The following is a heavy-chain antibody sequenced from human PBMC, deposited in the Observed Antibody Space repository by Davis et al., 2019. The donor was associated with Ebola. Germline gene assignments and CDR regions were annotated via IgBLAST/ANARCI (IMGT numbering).Heavy chain of an antibody. CDR3: AKDGSSLMAH. D-gene: IGHD2-8*01. CDR2: ISYDGSNK. CDR1: GFTFSSYG. J-gene: IGHJ4*02. Sequence: GRSLRLSCAASGFTFSSYGMHWVRQAPGKGLEWVAVISYDGSNKYYADSVKGRFTISRDNSKNTLYLQMNSLRAEDTAVYYCAKDGSSLMAHWGQGTLVTVSS. V-gene: IGHV3-30*18.